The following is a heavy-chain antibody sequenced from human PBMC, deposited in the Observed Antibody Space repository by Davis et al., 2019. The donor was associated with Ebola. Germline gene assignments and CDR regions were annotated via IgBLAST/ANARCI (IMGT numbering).Heavy chain of an antibody. V-gene: IGHV1-46*01. CDR3: ARETGYYGSDYFDY. CDR1: GYTFTNYY. D-gene: IGHD1-26*01. Sequence: AASVKVSCKASGYTFTNYYMHWVRQAPGQGLEWMGMINPNDGRTIYAQKFQVRVTTTEDTSTHTAYMELSSLRSDDTAVYYCARETGYYGSDYFDYWGQGTLVTVSS. CDR2: INPNDGRT. J-gene: IGHJ4*02.